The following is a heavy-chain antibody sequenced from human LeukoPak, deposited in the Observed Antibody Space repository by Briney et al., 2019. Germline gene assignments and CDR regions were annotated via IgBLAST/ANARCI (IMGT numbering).Heavy chain of an antibody. V-gene: IGHV5-51*01. CDR1: GYTFTSYY. J-gene: IGHJ4*02. D-gene: IGHD3-10*01. CDR3: ARGFYYDSGSSFGY. CDR2: IYPGDSDT. Sequence: GASLQISCKGSGYTFTSYYIGWVRQMPGKGLEWMGIIYPGDSDTRYSPSFQGQVTISADKSLSTAYLQWSSLQASDTAMYYCARGFYYDSGSSFGYWGRGTLVTVSS.